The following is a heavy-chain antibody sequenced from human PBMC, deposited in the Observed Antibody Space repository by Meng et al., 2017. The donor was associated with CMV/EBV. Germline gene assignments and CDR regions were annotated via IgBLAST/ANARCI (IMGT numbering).Heavy chain of an antibody. CDR1: SFSRYF. V-gene: IGHV4-34*01. D-gene: IGHD2-2*02. Sequence: SFSRYFWSWIRQPPRKWLDSIGEINHSGSPNSNPSLKGRFTVSVDTSKNQFSLKLSSVTAADTAVYYCARGEIVVVPAAIRFNWYFDLWGRGTLVTVSS. CDR2: INHSGSP. J-gene: IGHJ2*01. CDR3: ARGEIVVVPAAIRFNWYFDL.